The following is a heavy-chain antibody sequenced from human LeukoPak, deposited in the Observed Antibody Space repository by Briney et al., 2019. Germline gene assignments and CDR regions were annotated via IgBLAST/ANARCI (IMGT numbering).Heavy chain of an antibody. V-gene: IGHV4-61*01. J-gene: IGHJ6*02. CDR1: GGSVSSGTYY. D-gene: IGHD2-15*01. CDR2: IYYSVST. Sequence: PSETLSLTCTVSGGSVSSGTYYWSWIRQPPGKGLEWIGYIYYSVSTNYNPSLKSRLTISVDTSKNQFSMKLNSVTAADTAVYYCARDRDIGTYYYYYGMDVWGQGTTVTVSS. CDR3: ARDRDIGTYYYYYGMDV.